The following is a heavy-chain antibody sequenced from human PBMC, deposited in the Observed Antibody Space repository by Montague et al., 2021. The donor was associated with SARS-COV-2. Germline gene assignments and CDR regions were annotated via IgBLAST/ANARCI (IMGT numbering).Heavy chain of an antibody. CDR1: GFSFSSYV. J-gene: IGHJ5*02. CDR2: ISFDGNDR. Sequence: SLRLSCAASGFSFSSYVMHWVRQPPGKGLEWLAVISFDGNDRYYAGSLRGRFTISRDNSKDTLYLQLTDLRSDDTGVYYCARVAQLLLGNPQNLFDPWGQGTLVTVST. D-gene: IGHD4-23*01. V-gene: IGHV3-30-3*01. CDR3: ARVAQLLLGNPQNLFDP.